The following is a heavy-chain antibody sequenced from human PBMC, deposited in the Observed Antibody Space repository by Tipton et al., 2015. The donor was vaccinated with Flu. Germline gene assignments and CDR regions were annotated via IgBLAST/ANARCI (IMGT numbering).Heavy chain of an antibody. Sequence: GSLRLSCAASGFTFSSYEMNWVRQAPGKGLEWVSYINSDGTIYYADSVKGRFTISRDNAKNSLYLQMNSLGAGDTAVYYCARSFANWGQGTLVTVSS. CDR2: INSDGTI. CDR3: ARSFAN. J-gene: IGHJ4*02. CDR1: GFTFSSYE. V-gene: IGHV3-48*03.